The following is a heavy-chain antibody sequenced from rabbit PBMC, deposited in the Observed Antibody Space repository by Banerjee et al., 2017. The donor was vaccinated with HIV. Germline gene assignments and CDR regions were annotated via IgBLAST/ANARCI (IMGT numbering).Heavy chain of an antibody. CDR3: AKWSGSYFNF. D-gene: IGHD2-1*01. CDR1: GLDFSSSYW. J-gene: IGHJ4*01. Sequence: QSLEESGGDLVKPGASLTLTCTASGLDFSSSYWICWVRQAPGKGLEWIACIYTSTGTTGYTSWAKGRFTTSKTSSTTVTLQMTSLTAADTATYFCAKWSGSYFNFWGQGTLVTVS. V-gene: IGHV1S40*01. CDR2: IYTSTGTT.